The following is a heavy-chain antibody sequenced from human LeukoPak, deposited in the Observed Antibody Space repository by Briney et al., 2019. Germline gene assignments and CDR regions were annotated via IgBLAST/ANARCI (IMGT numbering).Heavy chain of an antibody. J-gene: IGHJ4*02. CDR1: GYTFTSYG. Sequence: AASVTVSCMPSGYTFTSYGVSWVRQAPGQGLAWMGWISGYNGVTRYPQTFQDRITMTTDTSASTVYMELKNLTSDDTAVYFCARDFSNFGDFWGQGTLITVSA. CDR3: ARDFSNFGDF. CDR2: ISGYNGVT. V-gene: IGHV1-18*01. D-gene: IGHD3-3*01.